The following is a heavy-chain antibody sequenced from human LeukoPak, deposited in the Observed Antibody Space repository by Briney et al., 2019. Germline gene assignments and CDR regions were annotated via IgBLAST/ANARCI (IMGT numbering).Heavy chain of an antibody. D-gene: IGHD6-19*01. CDR2: LYSGGDT. Sequence: GGSLRLSCAASRLTVSSNYVSWVRQAPGKGLEWVSVLYSGGDTYYADSVKGRFTISRDNSKNSLYLQMNSLRAEDTAVYYCARGATVAGDFDYWGQGTLVTVSS. CDR1: RLTVSSNY. J-gene: IGHJ4*02. CDR3: ARGATVAGDFDY. V-gene: IGHV3-66*01.